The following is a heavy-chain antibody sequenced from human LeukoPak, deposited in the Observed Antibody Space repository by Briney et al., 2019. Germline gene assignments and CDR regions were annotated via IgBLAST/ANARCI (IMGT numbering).Heavy chain of an antibody. D-gene: IGHD6-19*01. Sequence: PSETLSLTCAVYGGSFSGYYWSWIRQPPGKGLEWIGEINHSGSTNCNPSLKSRVTISVDTSKNQFSLKLSSVTAADTAVYYCAGTIAVAGTFDYWGQGTLVTVSS. CDR1: GGSFSGYY. J-gene: IGHJ4*02. V-gene: IGHV4-34*01. CDR3: AGTIAVAGTFDY. CDR2: INHSGST.